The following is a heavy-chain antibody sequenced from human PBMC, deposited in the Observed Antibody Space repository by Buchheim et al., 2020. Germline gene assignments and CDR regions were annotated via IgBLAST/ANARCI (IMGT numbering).Heavy chain of an antibody. D-gene: IGHD1-7*01. CDR3: ARGKLELPYYYYGMDV. Sequence: EVQLVESGGGLVQPGGSLRLSCAASGFTFSSYWMSWVRQAPGKGLEWVANIKQDGSEKYYVDSVKGRFPISRDNAKNSLYLQMNSLRAEDTAVYYCARGKLELPYYYYGMDVWGQGTT. CDR1: GFTFSSYW. CDR2: IKQDGSEK. V-gene: IGHV3-7*01. J-gene: IGHJ6*02.